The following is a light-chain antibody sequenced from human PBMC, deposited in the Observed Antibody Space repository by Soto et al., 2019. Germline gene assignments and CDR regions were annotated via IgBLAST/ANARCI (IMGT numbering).Light chain of an antibody. Sequence: QSALTHPASVSGSPGQSITISCTGTSSDVGGYNSVSWYQQLPGKVPKLIISEVSNRPSGVSPRFSGSKSGNTASLTISGLQAEDEADYFCSSYTSSSTPFVFGTATKLTVL. J-gene: IGLJ1*01. CDR1: SSDVGGYNS. V-gene: IGLV2-14*01. CDR2: EVS. CDR3: SSYTSSSTPFV.